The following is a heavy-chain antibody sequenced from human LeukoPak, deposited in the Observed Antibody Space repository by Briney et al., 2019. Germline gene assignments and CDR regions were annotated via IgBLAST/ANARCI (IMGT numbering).Heavy chain of an antibody. CDR1: GYTFSAYP. Sequence: GASVKFSCKTSGYTFSAYPMHWVRQAPGQGLEWMGWINTAYGTTKYSQKFEGRVTITRDSSATTAYMELSSLRAEDTSVYYCARNMDDSGTPGYWGQGTLVTVSS. J-gene: IGHJ4*02. CDR2: INTAYGTT. D-gene: IGHD3-10*01. CDR3: ARNMDDSGTPGY. V-gene: IGHV1-3*04.